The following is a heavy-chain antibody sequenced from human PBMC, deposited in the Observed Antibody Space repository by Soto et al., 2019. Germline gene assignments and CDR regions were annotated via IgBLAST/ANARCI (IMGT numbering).Heavy chain of an antibody. CDR2: ISASAGIT. CDR3: AKVRRMTTVVSHFDF. Sequence: EVQLLESGGGLVQRGGSLRLSCAAFGFTFSDYAMTWVRQAPGKGLEWVSVISASAGITDYADSVKGRVTISRDNFNNTLYLQMNSLRVEDTAVYYCAKVRRMTTVVSHFDFWGRGALVIVSS. D-gene: IGHD4-17*01. J-gene: IGHJ4*02. CDR1: GFTFSDYA. V-gene: IGHV3-23*01.